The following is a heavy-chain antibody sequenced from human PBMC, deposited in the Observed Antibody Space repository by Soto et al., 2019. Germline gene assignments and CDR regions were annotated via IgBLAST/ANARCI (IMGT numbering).Heavy chain of an antibody. Sequence: QVQLQESGPGLVKPSETLSLTCTVSGGSISSYYWSWIRQPPGKGLEWIGYIYYSGSTNYNPSLRSRVTISVDTSKNQFSLKLRSLTAADTAVYYCARVSHTANFVGAFDIWGQGTMVTVSS. CDR3: ARVSHTANFVGAFDI. V-gene: IGHV4-59*01. J-gene: IGHJ3*02. CDR1: GGSISSYY. CDR2: IYYSGST. D-gene: IGHD5-18*01.